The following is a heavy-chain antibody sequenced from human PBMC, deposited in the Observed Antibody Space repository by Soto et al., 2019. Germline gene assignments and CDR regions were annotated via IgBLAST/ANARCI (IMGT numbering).Heavy chain of an antibody. CDR2: ISGSGGTT. CDR3: AKYIEYSYGLDAFDI. D-gene: IGHD5-18*01. J-gene: IGHJ3*02. V-gene: IGHV3-23*01. CDR1: GFTFSSYA. Sequence: EVQLLESGGGLLQPGGSLRLSCAASGFTFSSYAMSWVRQAPGQGLEWVSSISGSGGTTYYTGSVKGRFTISRDNSKNTRYLQMNSLRADDTAVYYCAKYIEYSYGLDAFDIWGQGTMVTVSS.